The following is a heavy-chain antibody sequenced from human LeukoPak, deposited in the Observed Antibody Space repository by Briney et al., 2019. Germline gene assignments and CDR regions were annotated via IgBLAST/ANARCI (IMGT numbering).Heavy chain of an antibody. V-gene: IGHV4-34*01. CDR1: GGTFSCYY. CDR3: ARGRKRFLEWLLTYYFDY. CDR2: LNHSGST. D-gene: IGHD3-3*01. J-gene: IGHJ4*02. Sequence: SETLAITCADYGGTFSCYYWILIRQPPGQPLPWIGELNHSGSTNYNPSLKSRVTISVDTSKNQFSLKLSSVTAADTAVYYCARGRKRFLEWLLTYYFDYWGQGTLVTVSS.